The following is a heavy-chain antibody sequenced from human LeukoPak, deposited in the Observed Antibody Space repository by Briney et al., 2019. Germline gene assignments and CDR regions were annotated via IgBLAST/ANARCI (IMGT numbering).Heavy chain of an antibody. Sequence: GRSLRLSCAASGFTISSYAMHWVRQAPGKGLEWVAAISYDGSNKYYADSVKGRFTISRDNSKNTLYLQMNSLRAEDTAVYYCARNHPSSGYYCFDYWGQGTLVTVSS. V-gene: IGHV3-30-3*01. D-gene: IGHD3-22*01. CDR1: GFTISSYA. J-gene: IGHJ4*02. CDR2: ISYDGSNK. CDR3: ARNHPSSGYYCFDY.